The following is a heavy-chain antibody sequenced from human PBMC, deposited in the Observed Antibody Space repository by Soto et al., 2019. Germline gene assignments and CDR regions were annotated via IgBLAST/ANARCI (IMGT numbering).Heavy chain of an antibody. CDR1: GGSISNGGYY. Sequence: PSETLSLTCTVSGGSISNGGYYWSWIRQHPGKGLEWIGSFYYSGSTYYNPSLKSRVTISVDTSKNQFSLRLSSVTAADTAVYYCATDQTLRAFDIWGQGTMVTVSS. CDR3: ATDQTLRAFDI. D-gene: IGHD3-16*01. CDR2: FYYSGST. J-gene: IGHJ3*02. V-gene: IGHV4-39*01.